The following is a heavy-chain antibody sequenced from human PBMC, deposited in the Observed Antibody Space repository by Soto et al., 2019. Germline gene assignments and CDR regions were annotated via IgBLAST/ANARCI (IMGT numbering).Heavy chain of an antibody. V-gene: IGHV4-59*01. CDR3: ARSYSSGWYSSGY. CDR1: GASLNNYY. Sequence: QVQLQESGPGLVKPSETLSLTCTVSGASLNNYYWTWNRQPPGKGLDWIGYIHYSGSTTYNPSLNNRVTISQDTSKKQFYLNLTSVTAADTAVYFCARSYSSGWYSSGYWGQGTLVTVSS. D-gene: IGHD6-19*01. CDR2: IHYSGST. J-gene: IGHJ4*02.